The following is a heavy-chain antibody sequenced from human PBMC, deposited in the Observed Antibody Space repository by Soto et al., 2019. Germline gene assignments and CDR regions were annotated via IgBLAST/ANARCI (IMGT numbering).Heavy chain of an antibody. CDR1: VFTFDDYA. Sequence: EVQLVESGGGLVQPGRSLRLSCAASVFTFDDYAMHWVRQAPGKGLEWVSGISWNSGSIGYADSVRGRFTISRDNAKNSLYLQMNSLRAEDTALYYCAKDVAATLGEGWFDPWGQGTLVTVSS. CDR3: AKDVAATLGEGWFDP. J-gene: IGHJ5*02. V-gene: IGHV3-9*01. CDR2: ISWNSGSI. D-gene: IGHD2-15*01.